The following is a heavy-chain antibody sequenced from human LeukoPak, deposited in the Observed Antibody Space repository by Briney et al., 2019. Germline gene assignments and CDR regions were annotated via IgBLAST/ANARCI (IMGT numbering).Heavy chain of an antibody. Sequence: PSETLSLTCTVSGGSISSYYWSWIRQSPSRGLEWLGRTYNRSKWYSDYAVSVRSRLTINPDTSKNQFSLQLNSVTPDDTAVYYCARGVGAAWKVFDYWGQGTLVTVSS. CDR1: GGSISSYY. V-gene: IGHV6-1*01. J-gene: IGHJ4*02. CDR3: ARGVGAAWKVFDY. D-gene: IGHD3-10*01. CDR2: TYNRSKWYS.